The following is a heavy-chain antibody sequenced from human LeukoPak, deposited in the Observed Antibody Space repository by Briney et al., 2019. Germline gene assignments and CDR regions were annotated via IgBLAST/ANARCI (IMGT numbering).Heavy chain of an antibody. V-gene: IGHV3-53*01. CDR2: IYSGGST. D-gene: IGHD1-26*01. CDR1: GFLVSDNY. Sequence: GGSLRLSCAASGFLVSDNYMSWVRQAPGQGLEWVSVIYSGGSTYYADSVKGRFTISRDTSKNTLYLQMNSLRAEDTAVYYCAPLAATTDYWGQVTLVTVSS. J-gene: IGHJ4*02. CDR3: APLAATTDY.